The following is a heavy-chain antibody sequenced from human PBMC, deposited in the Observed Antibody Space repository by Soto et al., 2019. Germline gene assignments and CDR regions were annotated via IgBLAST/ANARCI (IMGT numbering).Heavy chain of an antibody. CDR1: GYTFTSYY. D-gene: IGHD3-3*01. J-gene: IGHJ6*02. CDR3: ARDLVDDDFWSGYYYYYGMDV. V-gene: IGHV1-46*01. Sequence: ASVKVSCKASGYTFTSYYMHWVRQAPGQGLEWMGIINPSGGSTSYAQKFQGRVTMTRDTSTSTVYMELSSLRSEDTAVYYCARDLVDDDFWSGYYYYYGMDVWGQGTTVTVSS. CDR2: INPSGGST.